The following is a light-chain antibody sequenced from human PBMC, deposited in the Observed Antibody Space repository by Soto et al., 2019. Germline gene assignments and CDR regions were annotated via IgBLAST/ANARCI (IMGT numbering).Light chain of an antibody. J-gene: IGKJ5*01. CDR1: EHVHSTS. Sequence: EIVLTQSPGTLSFSPGERATLSCRASEHVHSTSLAWYQQKPGQAPRLLIHTTSRRATGIPDRFSGSGYGTNFTLTISGLEPEDFAVYHCQQYATSPSTFGQGTRLE. V-gene: IGKV3-20*01. CDR3: QQYATSPST. CDR2: TTS.